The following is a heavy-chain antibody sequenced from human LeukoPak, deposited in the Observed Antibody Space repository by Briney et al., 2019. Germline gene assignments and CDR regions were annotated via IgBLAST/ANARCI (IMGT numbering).Heavy chain of an antibody. CDR3: ARGADEYSSSSMVEYYFDY. D-gene: IGHD6-6*01. CDR1: GGTFSSYA. V-gene: IGHV1-69*13. J-gene: IGHJ4*02. CDR2: IIPIFGTA. Sequence: SVKVSCKASGGTFSSYAISWVRQPPGQGLEWMGGIIPIFGTANYAQKFQGRVTITADESTSTAYMELSSLRSEDTAVYYCARGADEYSSSSMVEYYFDYWGQGTLVTVSS.